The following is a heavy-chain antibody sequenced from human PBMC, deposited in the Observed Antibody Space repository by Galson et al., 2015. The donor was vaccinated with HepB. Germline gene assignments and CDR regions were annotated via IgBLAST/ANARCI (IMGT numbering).Heavy chain of an antibody. CDR2: ITKDGSEE. CDR1: GFTSSNYW. V-gene: IGHV3-7*01. Sequence: SLRLSCAASGFTSSNYWLSWVRQAPGKGLEWVAMITKDGSEENYLGSVRGRFTISRDNAKKSLYLQMNSLRAEDTAIYYCASQDTAMVTGCGYWGQGTLVCVSS. J-gene: IGHJ4*02. CDR3: ASQDTAMVTGCGY. D-gene: IGHD5-18*01.